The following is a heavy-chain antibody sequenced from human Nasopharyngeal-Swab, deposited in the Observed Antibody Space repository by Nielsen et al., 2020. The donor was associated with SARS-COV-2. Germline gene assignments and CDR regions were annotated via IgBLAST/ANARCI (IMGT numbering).Heavy chain of an antibody. Sequence: LKISCAASGFTFSSYAMHWVRQAPGRGLEWVAVISYDGSNKYYADSVKGRFTISRDYSKNTLYLQMNSLRAEDTAVYYCARKADWSLYYYYMDVWGKGTTVTVSS. J-gene: IGHJ6*03. CDR2: ISYDGSNK. CDR3: ARKADWSLYYYYMDV. D-gene: IGHD3-9*01. CDR1: GFTFSSYA. V-gene: IGHV3-30-3*01.